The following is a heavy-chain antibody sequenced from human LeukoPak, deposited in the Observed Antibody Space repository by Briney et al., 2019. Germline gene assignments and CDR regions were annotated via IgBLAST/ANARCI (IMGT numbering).Heavy chain of an antibody. J-gene: IGHJ3*02. D-gene: IGHD7-27*01. CDR1: GFTFSSYA. V-gene: IGHV3-23*01. Sequence: GGSLRLSCAASGFTFSSYAMSWVRRAPGKGLEWVSAISGSGGSTYYADSVKGRFTISRDNSKNTLYLQMNSLRAEDTAVYYCAKDPQNGGWRAVRDYDVFDIWAKGTMVTVSS. CDR2: ISGSGGST. CDR3: AKDPQNGGWRAVRDYDVFDI.